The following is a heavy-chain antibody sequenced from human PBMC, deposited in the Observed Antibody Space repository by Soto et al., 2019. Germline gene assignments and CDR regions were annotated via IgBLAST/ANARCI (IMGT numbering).Heavy chain of an antibody. J-gene: IGHJ4*02. CDR1: GFSLSSYA. D-gene: IGHD2-15*01. V-gene: IGHV3-30*18. CDR3: AKDRRDGDFMHILVVDF. CDR2: MSYDETKK. Sequence: QVQLVESGGGVVQPGGSLRLSCATSGFSLSSYAMHWVRQAPGKGLEWVALMSYDETKKYYADSVKGRFTISRDTSKNTLFLQINNVRVEDTAVYYCAKDRRDGDFMHILVVDFWGQGALVTVSS.